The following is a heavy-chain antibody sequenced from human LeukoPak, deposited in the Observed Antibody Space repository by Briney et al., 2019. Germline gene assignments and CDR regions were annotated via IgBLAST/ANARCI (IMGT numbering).Heavy chain of an antibody. CDR2: INAGNGNT. CDR3: ARGLERRPPYDY. J-gene: IGHJ4*02. CDR1: GYTFTSYA. Sequence: ASVKVSCKASGYTFTSYAMHWVRQAPGQRLEWMGWINAGNGNTKYSQKFQGRVTITRYTSASTAYMELSSLRSEDTAVYYCARGLERRPPYDYWGQGTLVTVSS. D-gene: IGHD1-1*01. V-gene: IGHV1-3*01.